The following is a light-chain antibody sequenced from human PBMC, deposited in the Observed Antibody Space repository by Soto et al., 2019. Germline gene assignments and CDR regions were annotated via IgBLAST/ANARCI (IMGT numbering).Light chain of an antibody. J-gene: IGKJ1*01. CDR3: QQYGSSPQT. CDR2: GAS. V-gene: IGKV3-20*01. Sequence: EIVLTQSPGTLSLSPGERVTLSCRASQSVSSSYLAWYQQKPGQAPRLLFSGASSRATGIPDRFSGSWSGTDFTLTISRLEPEDFAVYYCQQYGSSPQTFGQGTKVEI. CDR1: QSVSSSY.